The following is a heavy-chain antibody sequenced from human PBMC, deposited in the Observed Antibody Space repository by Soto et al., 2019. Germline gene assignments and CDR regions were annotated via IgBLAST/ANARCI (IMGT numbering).Heavy chain of an antibody. J-gene: IGHJ4*02. CDR1: GYTFTNHG. CDR2: VSAYTGET. Sequence: QVQLVQSGAEVKKPGASVKVFCKASGYTFTNHGISWVRQAPGHGLEWMGWVSAYTGETKYAQSLQGRVTMTTDTSTNTAYMELRSLSSEDTAVFYCARDSPSSGLLGTNYWGQGTLVTVSS. V-gene: IGHV1-18*01. D-gene: IGHD3-22*01. CDR3: ARDSPSSGLLGTNY.